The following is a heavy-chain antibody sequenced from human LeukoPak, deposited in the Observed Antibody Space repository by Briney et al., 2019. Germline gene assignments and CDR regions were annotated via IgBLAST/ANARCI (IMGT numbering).Heavy chain of an antibody. CDR2: IYYSGST. CDR3: ASDKRPFDY. J-gene: IGHJ4*02. D-gene: IGHD6-6*01. Sequence: TSETLSLTCTVSGDSINSNYWSWIRQPPGKGLEWIGNIYYSGSTYYNPSLRSRVTISVDTSKNQFSLRLSSVTAADTAVYYCASDKRPFDYWGQGTLVTVSS. V-gene: IGHV4-59*04. CDR1: GDSINSNY.